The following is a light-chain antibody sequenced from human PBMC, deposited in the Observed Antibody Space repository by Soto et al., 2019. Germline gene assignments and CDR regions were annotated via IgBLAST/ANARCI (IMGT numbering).Light chain of an antibody. CDR2: EVS. V-gene: IGLV2-18*02. Sequence: QSVLTQPPSVSGSPGQSVTISCTGTSSDVGSYNRVSWYQQPPGTAPKLMIYEVSNRPSGVPDRVSGSKSGNTASLTISGLQAEDEADYYCSSYTSSSTLGVFGGGTKLTVL. CDR1: SSDVGSYNR. CDR3: SSYTSSSTLGV. J-gene: IGLJ2*01.